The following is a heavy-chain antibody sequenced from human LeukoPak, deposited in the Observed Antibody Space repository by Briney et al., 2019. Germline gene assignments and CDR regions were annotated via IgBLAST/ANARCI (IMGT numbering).Heavy chain of an antibody. CDR2: IYYSGST. Sequence: GSLRLSCAASGFTFSSKWMSWIRQPPGKGLEWIGSIYYSGSTYYNPSLKSRVTISVDTSKNQFSLKLSSVTAADTAVYYCARDGLEYYYDSSGYRPLGYWGQGTLVTVSS. V-gene: IGHV4-39*02. D-gene: IGHD3-22*01. J-gene: IGHJ4*02. CDR3: ARDGLEYYYDSSGYRPLGY. CDR1: GFTFSSKW.